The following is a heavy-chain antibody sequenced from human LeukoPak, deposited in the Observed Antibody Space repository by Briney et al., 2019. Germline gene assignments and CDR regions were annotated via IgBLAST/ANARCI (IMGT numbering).Heavy chain of an antibody. D-gene: IGHD2-2*01. CDR3: ARGYCSSTSCYEDY. J-gene: IGHJ4*02. V-gene: IGHV4-34*01. CDR1: GGSFSGYY. Sequence: PSETLSLTCAVYGGSFSGYYWSWIRQPPGKGLEWIGEINHSGSTNYNPSLKSRVTISVDTSKNQFSLKLSSVTAADTAVYYCARGYCSSTSCYEDYWGQGTLVTVSS. CDR2: INHSGST.